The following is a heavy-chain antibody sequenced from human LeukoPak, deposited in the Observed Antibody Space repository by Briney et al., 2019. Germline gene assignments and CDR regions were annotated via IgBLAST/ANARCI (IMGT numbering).Heavy chain of an antibody. CDR2: ITDSGDNT. V-gene: IGHV3-23*01. J-gene: IGHJ4*02. D-gene: IGHD6-6*01. CDR1: GFTFSTYA. Sequence: GGCLRLSCAASGFTFSTYAMSWVRQAPGKGLEWVSSITDSGDNTYYADSVKGRFTISRDNSKNTLYLQVDSLRPEDTAIYYCATYSRSLFRHFDYWGQGTLVTVSS. CDR3: ATYSRSLFRHFDY.